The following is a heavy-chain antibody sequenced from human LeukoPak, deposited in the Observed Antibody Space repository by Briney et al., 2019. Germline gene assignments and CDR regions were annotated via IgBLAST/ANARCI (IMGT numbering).Heavy chain of an antibody. Sequence: SVKVSCKASGGTFSSYAISWVRQAPGQGLEWMGGIIPIFSTANYAQKFQGRVTITADESTSTAYMELSSLRSEDTAGYYCARVRERGLSGYDYNWFDPWGQGTLVTVSS. V-gene: IGHV1-69*13. J-gene: IGHJ5*02. D-gene: IGHD5-12*01. CDR2: IIPIFSTA. CDR1: GGTFSSYA. CDR3: ARVRERGLSGYDYNWFDP.